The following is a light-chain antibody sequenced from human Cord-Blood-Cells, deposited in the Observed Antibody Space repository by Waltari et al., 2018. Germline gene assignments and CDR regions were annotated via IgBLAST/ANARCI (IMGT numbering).Light chain of an antibody. CDR3: QQRSNWPLT. CDR1: QGVSSY. V-gene: IGKV3-11*01. CDR2: DAS. J-gene: IGKJ4*01. Sequence: NFLTQSSANPAFFSREKGNLSCRASQGVSSYLAWYQQKPGQAPRLLIYDASNRATGIPARFSGSGSGTDFTLTISSLEPEDFAVYYCQQRSNWPLTFGGGTKVEIK.